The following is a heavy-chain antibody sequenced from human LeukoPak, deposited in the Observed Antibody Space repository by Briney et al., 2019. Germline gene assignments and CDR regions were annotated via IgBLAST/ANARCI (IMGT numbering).Heavy chain of an antibody. Sequence: ASVKVSCKASGYNFTSYYMHWVRQAPGQWLEWMGIINPSGGSTSYAQKFHGRVTMTRDTSTSTVYMELSSLRSEDTAVYYCARELGFVDYWGQGTLVTVSS. CDR3: ARELGFVDY. CDR2: INPSGGST. CDR1: GYNFTSYY. D-gene: IGHD7-27*01. J-gene: IGHJ4*02. V-gene: IGHV1-46*01.